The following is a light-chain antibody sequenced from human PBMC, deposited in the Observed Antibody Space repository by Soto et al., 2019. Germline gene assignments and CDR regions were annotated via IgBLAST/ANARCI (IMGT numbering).Light chain of an antibody. Sequence: EIVLTQSPGTLSLSPGERATLSCRASQSVSSSYLAWYQQKPGQAPRLLIYGASSRATGIPDRFSGSGSGTEFTLTISRLEPEDFAVYYCQQYGSSPVTFGQGTKLEIK. CDR2: GAS. CDR1: QSVSSSY. V-gene: IGKV3-20*01. CDR3: QQYGSSPVT. J-gene: IGKJ2*01.